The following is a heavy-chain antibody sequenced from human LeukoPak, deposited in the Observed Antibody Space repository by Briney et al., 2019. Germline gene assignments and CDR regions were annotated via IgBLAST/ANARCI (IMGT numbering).Heavy chain of an antibody. Sequence: PSETLSLTCTVSGGSISSYYWSWIRQPPGKGLEWIGYIYYSGSTNYNPSLKSRVTISVDTSKNQFSLKLSSVTAADTAVYYCARGAVTAIPGGIWGQGTMVTVSS. CDR3: ARGAVTAIPGGI. J-gene: IGHJ3*02. D-gene: IGHD2-21*02. CDR1: GGSISSYY. V-gene: IGHV4-59*01. CDR2: IYYSGST.